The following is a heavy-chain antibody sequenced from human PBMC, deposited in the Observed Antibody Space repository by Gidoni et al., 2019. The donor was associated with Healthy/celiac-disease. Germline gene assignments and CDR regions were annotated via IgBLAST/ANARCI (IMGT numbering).Heavy chain of an antibody. Sequence: EVQLVESGGGLVKPGGSLSLSCAASGFTISNAWMSWVRQAPGKGLAWVGRIKSKTDGGTTDYAAPVKGRFTISRDDSKNTLYLQMNSLKTEDTAVYYCTTVGRGELAPPFDYWGQGTLVTVSS. CDR1: GFTISNAW. J-gene: IGHJ4*02. D-gene: IGHD3-16*01. CDR2: IKSKTDGGTT. CDR3: TTVGRGELAPPFDY. V-gene: IGHV3-15*01.